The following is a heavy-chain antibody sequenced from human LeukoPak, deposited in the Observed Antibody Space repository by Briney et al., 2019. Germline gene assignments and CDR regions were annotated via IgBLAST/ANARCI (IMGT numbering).Heavy chain of an antibody. CDR3: ARQAIQLWFDY. D-gene: IGHD5-18*01. V-gene: IGHV4-31*03. CDR1: GGSISSGGYF. Sequence: SQTLSLTCTVSGGSISSGGYFWSWIRQHPGKGLEWIGYIYYSGSTYYNPSLKSRVTISVDTSKNQFSLKLSSVTAADTAVYYCARQAIQLWFDYWGQGTLVTVSS. CDR2: IYYSGST. J-gene: IGHJ5*01.